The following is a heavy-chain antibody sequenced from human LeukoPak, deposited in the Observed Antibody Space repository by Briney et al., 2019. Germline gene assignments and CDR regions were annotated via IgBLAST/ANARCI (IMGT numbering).Heavy chain of an antibody. CDR1: GFTFSGSA. D-gene: IGHD3-9*01. CDR2: IRSKASSYAT. J-gene: IGHJ6*02. CDR3: TSLAADILTAPGRPNYYYGMDV. Sequence: GGSLRLSCAASGFTFSGSAMHWVRQASGKGLEWVGRIRSKASSYATAYAASVKGRFTISRDDSKNTAYLQMNSLKTEDTAVYYCTSLAADILTAPGRPNYYYGMDVWGQGTTVTVSS. V-gene: IGHV3-73*01.